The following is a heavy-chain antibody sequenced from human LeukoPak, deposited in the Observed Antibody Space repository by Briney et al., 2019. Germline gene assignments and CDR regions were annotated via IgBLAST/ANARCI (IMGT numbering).Heavy chain of an antibody. V-gene: IGHV1-2*02. CDR3: ARDLAYGDYIFDY. Sequence: GASVKVSCKASGYTFTGYYMHWVRQAPGQGLEWMGWINPNSGGTNYAQKFQGRVTMTGDTSISTAYMELSRLRSDDTAVYYCARDLAYGDYIFDYWGQGTLVTVSS. CDR2: INPNSGGT. CDR1: GYTFTGYY. D-gene: IGHD4-17*01. J-gene: IGHJ4*02.